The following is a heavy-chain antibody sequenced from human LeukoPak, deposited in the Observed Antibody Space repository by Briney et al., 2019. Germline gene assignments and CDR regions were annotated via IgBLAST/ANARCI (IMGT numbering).Heavy chain of an antibody. CDR2: ISSSSSTI. V-gene: IGHV3-48*02. Sequence: PGGSLRLSCAASGFTFSSYSMNWVRQAPGKGLEWVSYISSSSSTIYYADSVKGRFTISRDNAKNSQYLQMNSLRDEDTAVYYCARGDCSGASCFLADYWGQGTLVTVSS. D-gene: IGHD2-15*01. CDR3: ARGDCSGASCFLADY. CDR1: GFTFSSYS. J-gene: IGHJ4*02.